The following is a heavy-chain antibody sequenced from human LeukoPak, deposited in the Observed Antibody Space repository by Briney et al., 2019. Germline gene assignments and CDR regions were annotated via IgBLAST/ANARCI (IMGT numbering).Heavy chain of an antibody. CDR3: ARDVPHNWFDT. Sequence: PGGSLRLSCAASGLTFGNNWMHWVRHGPGKGLVWISRINSDGGGAIYAASVKGRFTVSRDNAKNTLYLQMNSLRAEDTAVYYCARDVPHNWFDTWGQGTLVTVSS. J-gene: IGHJ5*02. V-gene: IGHV3-74*01. CDR1: GLTFGNNW. CDR2: INSDGGGA.